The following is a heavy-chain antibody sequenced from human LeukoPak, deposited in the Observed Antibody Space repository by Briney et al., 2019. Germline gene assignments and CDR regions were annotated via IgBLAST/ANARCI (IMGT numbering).Heavy chain of an antibody. Sequence: KTSETLSLTCTVSGVSIITSNSYWGWLRQPPGKGLEWIGSIYYTGNTYYNASLKSQVSISIDTSKNQFSLRLTSVTAADTAVYYCARESPYCSGGSCRTLAFGYWGQGTLVTVSS. CDR3: ARESPYCSGGSCRTLAFGY. V-gene: IGHV4-39*07. CDR2: IYYTGNT. D-gene: IGHD2-15*01. J-gene: IGHJ4*02. CDR1: GVSIITSNSY.